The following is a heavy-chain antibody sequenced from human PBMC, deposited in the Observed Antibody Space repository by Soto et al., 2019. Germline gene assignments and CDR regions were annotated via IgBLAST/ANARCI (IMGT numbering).Heavy chain of an antibody. V-gene: IGHV4-61*01. CDR1: GGSVGSGSYY. D-gene: IGHD3-3*01. CDR2: IYYSGST. Sequence: SETLSLTCTVSGGSVGSGSYYWSWIRQPPGKGLEWIGYIYYSGSTNYNPSLKSRVTISVDTSQNQFSLKLSSVTAADTAVYYCARVWPHYDFWRGLIDFCGQRTLVTGSS. CDR3: ARVWPHYDFWRGLIDF. J-gene: IGHJ4*02.